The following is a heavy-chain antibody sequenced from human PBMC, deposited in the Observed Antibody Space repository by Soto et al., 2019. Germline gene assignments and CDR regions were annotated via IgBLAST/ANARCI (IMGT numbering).Heavy chain of an antibody. J-gene: IGHJ4*02. CDR1: GGSVSSGTYY. CDR2: IYVSGGT. Sequence: QVRLQESGPGLVKPSETLSLTCTVSGGSVSSGTYYWTWIRQPPGKGLEYIGYIYVSGGTNYNPSLKSRVTISIDTSKNQFSLKLSSVTAADTAVYYCARYLNYYYFDNWGQGILVTVSS. D-gene: IGHD3-10*01. CDR3: ARYLNYYYFDN. V-gene: IGHV4-61*01.